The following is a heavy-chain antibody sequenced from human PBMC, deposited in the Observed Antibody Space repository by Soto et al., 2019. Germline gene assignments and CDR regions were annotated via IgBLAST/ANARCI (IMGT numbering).Heavy chain of an antibody. J-gene: IGHJ6*02. CDR3: YTNHRKPLSWWKQGYYGMDV. CDR2: IKSKTDGGTT. D-gene: IGHD6-13*01. Sequence: PGGSLRLSCTASGFTFSNAWMNWVRQAPGKGLEWVGRIKSKTDGGTTDYAAPVKGRFTISRDDSKKTLYLQMNSLKTEDTAVFFFYTNHRKPLSWWKQGYYGMDVWGQGTTVTVSS. CDR1: GFTFSNAW. V-gene: IGHV3-15*07.